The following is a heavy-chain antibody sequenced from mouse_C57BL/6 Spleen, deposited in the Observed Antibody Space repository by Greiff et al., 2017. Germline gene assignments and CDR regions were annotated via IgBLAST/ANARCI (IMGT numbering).Heavy chain of an antibody. J-gene: IGHJ4*01. CDR3: ARYMPSYYGSSYAMDY. CDR2: IRNKANGYTT. V-gene: IGHV7-3*01. Sequence: VQLQQSGGGLVQPGGSLSLSCAASGFTFTDYYMSWVRQPPGKALEWLGFIRNKANGYTTEYSASVKGRFTISRDNSQSILYLQMNALRAEDSATYYCARYMPSYYGSSYAMDYGGQGTSVTVSS. CDR1: GFTFTDYY. D-gene: IGHD1-1*01.